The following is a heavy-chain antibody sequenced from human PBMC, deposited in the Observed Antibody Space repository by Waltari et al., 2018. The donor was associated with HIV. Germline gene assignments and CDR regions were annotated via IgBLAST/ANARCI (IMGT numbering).Heavy chain of an antibody. CDR3: VRGNWNYGDYYYGMDG. V-gene: IGHV4-34*01. J-gene: IGHJ6*02. CDR2: ISHSGTT. D-gene: IGHD1-7*01. CDR1: SGSFNVYY. Sequence: QVQLHQWGTGLLKPSETLSLTCAVYSGSFNVYYWTWVRQRPGKGLEWIGEISHSGTTNYKPSLKSQVTISVDTSKNQFSLRLRCVTAKDSATYFCVRGNWNYGDYYYGMDGWGQGTIVTVSS.